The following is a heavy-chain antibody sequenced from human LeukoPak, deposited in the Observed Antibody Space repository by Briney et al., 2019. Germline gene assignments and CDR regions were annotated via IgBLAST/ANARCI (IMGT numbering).Heavy chain of an antibody. V-gene: IGHV4-59*01. Sequence: SETLSLTCTVSGGSISSYYWSWIRQPPGKGLEWIGYIYYSGSTNYNPSLKSRVTISVDTSKNQFSLKLSSVTAADTAVYYCARDVADGDSSGYYNYYYGMDVWGQGTTVTVSS. CDR2: IYYSGST. J-gene: IGHJ6*02. CDR3: ARDVADGDSSGYYNYYYGMDV. D-gene: IGHD3-22*01. CDR1: GGSISSYY.